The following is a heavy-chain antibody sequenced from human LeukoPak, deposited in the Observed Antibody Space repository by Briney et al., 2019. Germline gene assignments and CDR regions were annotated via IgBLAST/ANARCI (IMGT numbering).Heavy chain of an antibody. CDR3: AKGGRPDTYGIFDL. D-gene: IGHD1-1*01. CDR2: ISWNSGSE. J-gene: IGHJ4*01. CDR1: GFTFDDYA. Sequence: PGRSLRLSCAASGFTFDDYAMHWVRQAPGKGLEWVSGISWNSGSEGYADSVKGRFTISRDNAKNSLYLQMNSLRAEDTAFYYCAKGGRPDTYGIFDLWGHGTLVTVSS. V-gene: IGHV3-9*01.